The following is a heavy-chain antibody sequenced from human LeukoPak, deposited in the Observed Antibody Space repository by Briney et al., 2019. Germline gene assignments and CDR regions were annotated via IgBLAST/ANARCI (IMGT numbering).Heavy chain of an antibody. V-gene: IGHV3-66*01. CDR1: GFTVSSNY. D-gene: IGHD3-10*01. CDR2: IYSGGGT. J-gene: IGHJ6*02. CDR3: ARGPMVRGVIYYYYGMDV. Sequence: GGSLRLSCAASGFTVSSNYMSWVRQAPGKGLEWVSVIYSGGGTYYADSVKGRFTISRDNSKNTLYLQMNSLRAEDTAVYYCARGPMVRGVIYYYYGMDVWGQGTTVTVSS.